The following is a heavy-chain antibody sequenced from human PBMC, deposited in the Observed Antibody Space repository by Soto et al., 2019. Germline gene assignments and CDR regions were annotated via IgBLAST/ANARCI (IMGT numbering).Heavy chain of an antibody. CDR3: ARGFGRSHFDY. CDR1: GGSISSRDSY. J-gene: IGHJ4*02. V-gene: IGHV4-39*01. D-gene: IGHD3-16*01. Sequence: SETLSLTCTVSGGSISSRDSYWGWIRQPPGKGLEWLGSFHYSGSTYYNPSLKSRVTISVDTSKNQLSLRVTSVTAADTAVYYCARGFGRSHFDYWGQGTLVTVSS. CDR2: FHYSGST.